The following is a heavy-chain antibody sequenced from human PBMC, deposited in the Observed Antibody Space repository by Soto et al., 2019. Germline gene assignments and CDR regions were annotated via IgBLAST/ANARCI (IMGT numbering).Heavy chain of an antibody. CDR2: ISAYSGKT. CDR3: ARVPFSSSYYREYYFDF. CDR1: GYTFTSYG. D-gene: IGHD6-13*01. J-gene: IGHJ4*02. Sequence: VASVKVSCKASGYTFTSYGFTWVRQAPGQGLECMGWISAYSGKTNYAQKFQDRVTMTTDASTSAAYMELRSLTSDDTAVYYCARVPFSSSYYREYYFDFWGQGTLVTVSS. V-gene: IGHV1-18*01.